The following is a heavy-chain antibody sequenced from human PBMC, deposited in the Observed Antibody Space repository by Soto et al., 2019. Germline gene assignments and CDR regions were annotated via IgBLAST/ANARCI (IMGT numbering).Heavy chain of an antibody. CDR3: ARVRPYYDN. CDR2: ITGSGDST. CDR1: GFTFSNYA. Sequence: GGSLRLSCAASGFTFSNYAMNWVRQAPGKGLEWVSAITGSGDSTYYADSVKGRFTISRDNSTDTLYLQMTSLRAEDTAVYCCARVRPYYDNWGQGTLVTVSS. J-gene: IGHJ4*02. V-gene: IGHV3-23*01.